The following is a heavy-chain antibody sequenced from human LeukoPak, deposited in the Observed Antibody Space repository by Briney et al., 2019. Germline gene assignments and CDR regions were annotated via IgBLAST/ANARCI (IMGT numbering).Heavy chain of an antibody. V-gene: IGHV1-2*02. CDR2: INPNSGGT. J-gene: IGHJ4*02. CDR3: ARAYYYDSSGYSHFDY. D-gene: IGHD3-22*01. Sequence: ASVKVSCKASGYTFTGYYMHWVRQAPGQGLEWMGWINPNSGGTNYAQKFQGRVTMTRDTSISTAYMELSRLRSEDTAVYYCARAYYYDSSGYSHFDYWGQGTLVTVSS. CDR1: GYTFTGYY.